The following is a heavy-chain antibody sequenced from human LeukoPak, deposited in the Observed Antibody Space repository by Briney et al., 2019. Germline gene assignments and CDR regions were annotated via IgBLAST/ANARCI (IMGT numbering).Heavy chain of an antibody. CDR2: IYSGGTT. CDR3: ATLPIVVTSARI. CDR1: GFTVNSNY. V-gene: IGHV3-53*04. J-gene: IGHJ6*02. D-gene: IGHD2-15*01. Sequence: SGGSLRLSCAASGFTVNSNYMSWVRQAPGKGLEWVSSIYSGGTTSYADSVRGRFAISRHHSENTLFLQMDSLRTEDTAVYYCATLPIVVTSARIWGQGTSVTVSS.